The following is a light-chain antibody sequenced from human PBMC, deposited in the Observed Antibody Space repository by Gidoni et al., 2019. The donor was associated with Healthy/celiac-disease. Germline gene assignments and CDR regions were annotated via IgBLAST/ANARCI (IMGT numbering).Light chain of an antibody. CDR1: SSNIGSNY. V-gene: IGLV1-47*02. J-gene: IGLJ3*02. Sequence: QSVLTQPTSASGTPGQRVTISCSGRSSNIGSNYVYWYQQLPGTAPKLLIYSNNQRPSGVPDRFSGSKSGTSASLAIRGLRSEDEADYYCAAWDDSLSGWVFGGGTKLRP. CDR2: SNN. CDR3: AAWDDSLSGWV.